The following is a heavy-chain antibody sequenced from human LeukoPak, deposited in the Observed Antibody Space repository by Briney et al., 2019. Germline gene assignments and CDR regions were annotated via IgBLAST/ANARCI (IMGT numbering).Heavy chain of an antibody. CDR1: GYTFTGYY. CDR3: ARAGDSGNLA. J-gene: IGHJ5*02. V-gene: IGHV1-2*02. CDR2: INPNSGGT. Sequence: GASVKVSFKASGYTFTGYYMHWVRQAPGQGLEWMGWINPNSGGTNYAQDFHGRVTMTRDTYISTAYMELSRLRSDDTAVYYCARAGDSGNLAWGQGTLVTVSS. D-gene: IGHD1-26*01.